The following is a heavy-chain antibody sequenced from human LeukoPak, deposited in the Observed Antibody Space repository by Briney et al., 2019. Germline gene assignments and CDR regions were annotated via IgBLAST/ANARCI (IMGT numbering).Heavy chain of an antibody. CDR2: ISAYNGNT. J-gene: IGHJ4*02. D-gene: IGHD3-22*01. Sequence: ASVKVSCKASGYTFTSYGISWVRQAPGQGLEWMGWISAYNGNTNYAQKLQGRVTMTTDTSTSTAYMELRSLRSDDTAVYYCARMIAGHYDSSGYPPYYFDYWSPGTLVTVSS. V-gene: IGHV1-18*01. CDR1: GYTFTSYG. CDR3: ARMIAGHYDSSGYPPYYFDY.